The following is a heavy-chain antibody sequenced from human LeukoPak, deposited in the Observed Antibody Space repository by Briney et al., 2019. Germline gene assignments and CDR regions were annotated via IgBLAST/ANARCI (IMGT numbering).Heavy chain of an antibody. J-gene: IGHJ4*02. Sequence: SETLSLTCAVSGVSISSGGYSWSWIRQPPGKGLEWIGYIYPSGSTYYNPSLKSRVTISVDRSKNQFSLKLSSVTAADTAVYYCARDRYGDHTYFDYWGQGTLVTVSS. CDR1: GVSISSGGYS. V-gene: IGHV4-30-2*01. CDR3: ARDRYGDHTYFDY. CDR2: IYPSGST. D-gene: IGHD4-17*01.